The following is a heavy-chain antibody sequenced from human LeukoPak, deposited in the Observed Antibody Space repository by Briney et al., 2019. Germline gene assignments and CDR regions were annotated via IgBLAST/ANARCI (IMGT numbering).Heavy chain of an antibody. V-gene: IGHV4-31*03. J-gene: IGHJ4*02. CDR3: ARVVVPAARGSGYFDY. CDR1: GGSISSGGYY. CDR2: IYYSGST. D-gene: IGHD2-2*01. Sequence: PSETLSLTCTVSGGSISSGGYYWSWIRQHPGKGLEWIGYIYYSGSTYYNPSLKSRVTISVDTSKNQFSLKLSSVTAADTAVYYCARVVVPAARGSGYFDYWGQGTLVTVSS.